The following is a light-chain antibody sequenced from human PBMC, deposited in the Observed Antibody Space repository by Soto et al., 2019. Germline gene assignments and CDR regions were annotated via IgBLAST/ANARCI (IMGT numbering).Light chain of an antibody. J-gene: IGLJ1*01. V-gene: IGLV2-8*01. CDR1: SSDVGGYNY. CDR3: SSYAGSNNLGV. CDR2: EVS. Sequence: QSVLTQPPSASGSPGQSVTISCTGTSSDVGGYNYVSWYQQHPGKAPKVMIYEVSKRPSGVPDRFSGSKSGNTASLTVSGLQAEDEADYYCSSYAGSNNLGVFVTRTNVTVL.